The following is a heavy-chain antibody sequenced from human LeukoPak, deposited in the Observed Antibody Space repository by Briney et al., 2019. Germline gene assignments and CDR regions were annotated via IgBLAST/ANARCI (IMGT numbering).Heavy chain of an antibody. CDR1: RFTLSSHW. J-gene: IGHJ6*03. V-gene: IGHV3-74*01. Sequence: GGSLRLSCAASRFTLSSHWMHWFRQAPGKGLLWVSRINSDGSSTTYADSVQGRFTISRDNAKNTLYLQMNSLRAEDTAVYYCARDLASGYYMDVWGKGTTVTVSS. CDR3: ARDLASGYYMDV. D-gene: IGHD3-3*01. CDR2: INSDGSST.